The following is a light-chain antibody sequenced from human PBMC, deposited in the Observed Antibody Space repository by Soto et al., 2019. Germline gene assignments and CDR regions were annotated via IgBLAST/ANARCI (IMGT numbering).Light chain of an antibody. Sequence: DIQMTQSPSSLSASIGDRVTITCRASQSISRDLNWYQQKPGKAPKLLIYDASNLDSGVPSRFSGSGSGTEFTLTISGLLPEDFATYHCQQLNTLPFTFGQGTRLEIK. CDR2: DAS. CDR3: QQLNTLPFT. J-gene: IGKJ5*01. V-gene: IGKV1-17*01. CDR1: QSISRD.